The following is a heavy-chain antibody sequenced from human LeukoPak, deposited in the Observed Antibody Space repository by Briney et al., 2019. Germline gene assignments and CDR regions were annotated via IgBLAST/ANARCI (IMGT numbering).Heavy chain of an antibody. J-gene: IGHJ4*02. V-gene: IGHV3-11*05. CDR1: GFTFSDYY. Sequence: KPGGSLRLSCAASGFTFSDYYMSWIRQAPGKGLDWVSYITSSSSYTNYADSVKGRFTISRDNAKNSLYLQMNSLRAEDTAVYYCARVYSYDSTGYFDYYFDYWGQGTLVTVSS. CDR2: ITSSSSYT. CDR3: ARVYSYDSTGYFDYYFDY. D-gene: IGHD3-22*01.